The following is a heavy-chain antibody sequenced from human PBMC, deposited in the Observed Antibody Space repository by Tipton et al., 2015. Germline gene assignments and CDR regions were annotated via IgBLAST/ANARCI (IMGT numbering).Heavy chain of an antibody. V-gene: IGHV3-33*01. J-gene: IGHJ2*01. CDR1: GFTFSTYG. CDR3: AREYSNSPRDWYFDL. CDR2: IWFDGSNK. Sequence: RSLRLSCAASGFTFSTYGMHWVRQAPGKGLEWVVVIWFDGSNKYYADSVKGRFTISRDNSKNTVYLQMNSLRDEDTAVYYCAREYSNSPRDWYFDLWGRGTLVTVSS. D-gene: IGHD1-26*01.